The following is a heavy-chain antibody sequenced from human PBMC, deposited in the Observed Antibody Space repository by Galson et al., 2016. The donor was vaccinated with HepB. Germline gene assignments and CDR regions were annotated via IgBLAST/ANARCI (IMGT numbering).Heavy chain of an antibody. CDR2: TYYGSKWYN. CDR1: GDSVSSNSAS. V-gene: IGHV6-1*01. J-gene: IGHJ6*03. D-gene: IGHD1-1*01. Sequence: CAISGDSVSSNSASWNFIRQSPSRGLEWLGRTYYGSKWYNDYAVSVRSRITINPDTSKNQFSLQLNSVTPEDAAVYYCARGISEQLKPSAYYYYVDVWGKGTTVTVSS. CDR3: ARGISEQLKPSAYYYYVDV.